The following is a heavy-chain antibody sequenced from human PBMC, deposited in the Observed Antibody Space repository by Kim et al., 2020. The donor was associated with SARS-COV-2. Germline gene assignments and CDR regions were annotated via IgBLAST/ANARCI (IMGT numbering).Heavy chain of an antibody. D-gene: IGHD3-10*01. Sequence: GGSLRLSCAASGFTFSSYAMSWVRQAPGKGLEWVSAISGSGGSTYYADSVKGRFTISRDNSKNTLYLQMNSLRAEDTAVYYCAKGITMVFRGQLDYYYGMDVWGQGTTVTVSS. CDR2: ISGSGGST. J-gene: IGHJ6*02. CDR3: AKGITMVFRGQLDYYYGMDV. V-gene: IGHV3-23*01. CDR1: GFTFSSYA.